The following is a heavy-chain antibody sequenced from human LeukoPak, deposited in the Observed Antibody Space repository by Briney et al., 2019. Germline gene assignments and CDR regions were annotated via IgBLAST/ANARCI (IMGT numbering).Heavy chain of an antibody. CDR1: GGSISSYY. CDR3: ARQNPAAAGQGLDY. D-gene: IGHD6-13*01. Sequence: SSETLSLTCTVSGGSISSYYWSWIRQPPGKGLEWIGYIYYSGSTNYNPSLKSRVTISVDTSKNQFSLNLSSVTAADTAVYYCARQNPAAAGQGLDYWGQGALVTVSS. V-gene: IGHV4-59*08. CDR2: IYYSGST. J-gene: IGHJ4*02.